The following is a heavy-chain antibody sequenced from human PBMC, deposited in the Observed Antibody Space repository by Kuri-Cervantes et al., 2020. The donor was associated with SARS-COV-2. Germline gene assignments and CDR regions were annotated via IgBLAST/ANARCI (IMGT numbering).Heavy chain of an antibody. Sequence: GESLKISCAASGFTFSSYAMSWVRQAPGKGLEWVSAISGSGGSTYYADSVKGRFTISRGNSKNTLYLQMNSLRAEDTAVYYCANEASQVDYWGQGTLVTVSS. CDR2: ISGSGGST. CDR1: GFTFSSYA. J-gene: IGHJ4*02. CDR3: ANEASQVDY. V-gene: IGHV3-23*01. D-gene: IGHD5-12*01.